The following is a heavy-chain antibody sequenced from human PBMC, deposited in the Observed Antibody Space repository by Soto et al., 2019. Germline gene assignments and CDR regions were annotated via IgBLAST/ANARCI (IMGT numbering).Heavy chain of an antibody. CDR2: IKQDGSEK. D-gene: IGHD1-26*01. Sequence: GGSLRLSCAASGFTFSSYWMSWVRQAPGKGLEWVANIKQDGSEKYYVDSVKGRFTISRDNAKNSLYLQMNSLRAEDTAVYYCARERKVGRARNSLIYFDYWGQGTLVTVSS. J-gene: IGHJ4*02. V-gene: IGHV3-7*05. CDR1: GFTFSSYW. CDR3: ARERKVGRARNSLIYFDY.